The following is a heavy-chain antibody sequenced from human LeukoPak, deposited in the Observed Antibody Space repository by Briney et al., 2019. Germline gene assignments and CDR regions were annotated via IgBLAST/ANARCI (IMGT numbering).Heavy chain of an antibody. J-gene: IGHJ4*02. CDR3: ARWGGTRQYYFDY. V-gene: IGHV3-33*01. CDR2: TRFDGSIK. CDR1: GFIFSDYG. Sequence: GGSLRLSCAVSGFIFSDYGFHWVRQAPGKRLEWVAVTRFDGSIKQYADSVKGRFTISRDDSKSTLYLQMNFLKSEDTAVYYCARWGGTRQYYFDYWGQGTLVTVSS. D-gene: IGHD1-1*01.